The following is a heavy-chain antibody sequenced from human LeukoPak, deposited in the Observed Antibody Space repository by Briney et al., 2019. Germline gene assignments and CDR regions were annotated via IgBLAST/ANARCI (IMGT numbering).Heavy chain of an antibody. CDR3: ARALGYSSGWYSGDFDY. CDR1: GGSFSSYY. Sequence: SETLSLTCAVYGGSFSSYYWSWIRQPAGKGLEWIGRIYTSGSTNYNPSLKSRVTMSVDTSKNQFSLKLSSVTAADTAVYYCARALGYSSGWYSGDFDYWGQGTLVTVSS. CDR2: IYTSGST. D-gene: IGHD6-19*01. V-gene: IGHV4-59*10. J-gene: IGHJ4*02.